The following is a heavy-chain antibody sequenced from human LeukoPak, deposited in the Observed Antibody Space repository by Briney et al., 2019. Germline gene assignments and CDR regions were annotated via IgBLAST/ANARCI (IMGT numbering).Heavy chain of an antibody. Sequence: GGSLRLSCAASGFTFSSYAMHWVRQAPGKGLEWVAVISYDGSNKYYADSVKGRFTISRDNSKNTLYLQMNSLRAEDTAVYYCAKSSLVRGVTLFDYWGQGTLVTVSS. V-gene: IGHV3-30*04. J-gene: IGHJ4*02. CDR1: GFTFSSYA. CDR3: AKSSLVRGVTLFDY. CDR2: ISYDGSNK. D-gene: IGHD3-10*01.